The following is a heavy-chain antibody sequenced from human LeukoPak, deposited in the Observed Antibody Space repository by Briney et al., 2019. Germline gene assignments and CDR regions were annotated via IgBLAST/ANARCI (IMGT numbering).Heavy chain of an antibody. J-gene: IGHJ4*02. V-gene: IGHV4-59*01. Sequence: PSETLSLTCTVSGGSISSYYWSWIRQPPGKGLEWIGYIYYSGSTNYNPSLKSRVTISVDTSKNQFSLKLSSVTAADTAVYYCARGMTTMAYWGQGTLVTVSS. D-gene: IGHD4-11*01. CDR1: GGSISSYY. CDR3: ARGMTTMAY. CDR2: IYYSGST.